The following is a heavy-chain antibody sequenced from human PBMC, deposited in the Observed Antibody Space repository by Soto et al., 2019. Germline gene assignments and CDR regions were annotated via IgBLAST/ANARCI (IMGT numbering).Heavy chain of an antibody. CDR3: ASGPIGDYTDGFDY. V-gene: IGHV4-30-2*01. CDR2: IYHSGST. Sequence: QLQLQESGSGLVKPSQTLSLTCAVSGGSISSGGYSWSWIRQPPGKGLEWIGYIYHSGSTYYNPSLTSRVTISVDRSKNQFSPKLSSVTAADTAVYYCASGPIGDYTDGFDYWGQGTLVTVSS. D-gene: IGHD4-17*01. J-gene: IGHJ4*02. CDR1: GGSISSGGYS.